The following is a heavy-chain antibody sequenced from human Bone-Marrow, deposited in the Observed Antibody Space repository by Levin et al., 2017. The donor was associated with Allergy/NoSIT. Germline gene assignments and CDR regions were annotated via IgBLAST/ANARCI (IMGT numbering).Heavy chain of an antibody. CDR3: AKGNMDTAVGSPFED. D-gene: IGHD5-18*01. CDR2: IIPMLGSHTS. J-gene: IGHJ4*02. CDR1: GDTFGNYM. Sequence: GASVKVSCVASGDTFGNYMINWVRQAPGQGLEWMGRIIPMLGSHTSTYAQKFQGRVTISADKATNTIYMDLSSLRFDETAVYYWAKGNMDTAVGSPFEDWGQGTLVAVS. V-gene: IGHV1-69*08.